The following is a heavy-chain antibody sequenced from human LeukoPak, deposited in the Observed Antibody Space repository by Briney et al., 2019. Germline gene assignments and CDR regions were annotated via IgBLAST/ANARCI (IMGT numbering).Heavy chain of an antibody. CDR1: GYTFTSYG. V-gene: IGHV1-18*01. J-gene: IGHJ6*02. D-gene: IGHD3-10*01. CDR2: ISAYNGNT. Sequence: ASVKVSCKASGYTFTSYGISWVRQAPGQGLEWMGWISAYNGNTNYAQKLQGRVTMTTDTSTSTAYMELRSLRSDDTAVYYCARDVGRAVRGGYYYYGMDVWGQGTTVTVSS. CDR3: ARDVGRAVRGGYYYYGMDV.